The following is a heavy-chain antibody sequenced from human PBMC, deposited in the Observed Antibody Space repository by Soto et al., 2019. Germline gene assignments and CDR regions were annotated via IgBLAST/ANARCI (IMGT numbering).Heavy chain of an antibody. Sequence: QITLKESGPTLVKPTQTLTLTCTFSGFSLSTSGVGVGWIRQPPGKALEWLALIYWDDDKRYSPSLKSRLTTTKXTXRNQVVLTMTNMDPVDTATYYCARKQQLVRWWYFDLWGRGTLVTVSS. J-gene: IGHJ2*01. CDR1: GFSLSTSGVG. D-gene: IGHD6-13*01. V-gene: IGHV2-5*02. CDR2: IYWDDDK. CDR3: ARKQQLVRWWYFDL.